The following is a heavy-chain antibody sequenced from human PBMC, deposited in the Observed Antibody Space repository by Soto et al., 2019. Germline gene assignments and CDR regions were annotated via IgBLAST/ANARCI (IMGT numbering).Heavy chain of an antibody. CDR3: ARDYSYGHGSFDY. CDR2: IYYSGST. J-gene: IGHJ4*02. D-gene: IGHD5-18*01. Sequence: SETLSLTCTVSGGSISSGDYYWSWIRQPPGKGLEWIGYIYYSGSTYYNPSLKSRVTISVDTSKNQFSLKLSSVTAADTAVYYCARDYSYGHGSFDYWGQGTLVTVS. CDR1: GGSISSGDYY. V-gene: IGHV4-30-4*01.